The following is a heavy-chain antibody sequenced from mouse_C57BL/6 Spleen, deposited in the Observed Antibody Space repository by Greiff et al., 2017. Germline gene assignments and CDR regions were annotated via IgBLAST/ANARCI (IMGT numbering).Heavy chain of an antibody. J-gene: IGHJ3*01. CDR3: APYDGYTWFAY. V-gene: IGHV1-64*01. D-gene: IGHD2-3*01. CDR1: GYTFTSYW. Sequence: QVQLQQPGAELVKPGASVTLSCTASGYTFTSYWMHWVKQRPGQGLEWIGMIHPNSGSTNYNEKFKSKATLTVDKSASTAYMQLSSLTSEDSAVYYCAPYDGYTWFAYWGQGTLVTVSA. CDR2: IHPNSGST.